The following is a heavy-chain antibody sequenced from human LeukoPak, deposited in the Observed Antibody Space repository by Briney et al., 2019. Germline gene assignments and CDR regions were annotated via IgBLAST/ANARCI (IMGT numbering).Heavy chain of an antibody. CDR3: ARRKAVARISYFDS. CDR1: GGRFAPYW. V-gene: IGHV5-51*01. D-gene: IGHD6-19*01. J-gene: IGHJ4*02. Sequence: AESLKMSCQGCGGRFAPYWITWVRQKHGKGREWMGMTYPGNSDTKYRPSFQGQITLSADKSINTAYLQWSSLEASDTAMCYCARRKAVARISYFDSWGQGTLVTVSS. CDR2: TYPGNSDT.